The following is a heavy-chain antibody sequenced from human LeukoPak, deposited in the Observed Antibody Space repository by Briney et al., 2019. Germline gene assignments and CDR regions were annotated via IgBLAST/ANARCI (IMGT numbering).Heavy chain of an antibody. Sequence: PSETLSLTCTVSGGSISSYYWSWIRQPPGKGLEWIGYIYYSGSTNYNPSLKSRVTISVETSKNQFSLKLKSVTAADTAVYYCARGGYYGSGNDFRFDPWGQGTLVTVSS. CDR1: GGSISSYY. V-gene: IGHV4-59*01. CDR2: IYYSGST. J-gene: IGHJ5*02. D-gene: IGHD3-10*01. CDR3: ARGGYYGSGNDFRFDP.